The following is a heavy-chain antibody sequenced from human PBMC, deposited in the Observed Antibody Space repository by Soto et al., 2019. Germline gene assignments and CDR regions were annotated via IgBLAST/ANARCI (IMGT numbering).Heavy chain of an antibody. V-gene: IGHV4-34*01. Sequence: SSETLSLTCAVYGGSFSGYYWSWIRQPPGKGLEGIGEINHSGSTNYNPSLKSRVTISVDKSKNQFSLKLSSVTAADTAVYYCARGLVAAAGYYYYYMDVWGKGTTVTVSS. D-gene: IGHD6-13*01. J-gene: IGHJ6*03. CDR2: INHSGST. CDR1: GGSFSGYY. CDR3: ARGLVAAAGYYYYYMDV.